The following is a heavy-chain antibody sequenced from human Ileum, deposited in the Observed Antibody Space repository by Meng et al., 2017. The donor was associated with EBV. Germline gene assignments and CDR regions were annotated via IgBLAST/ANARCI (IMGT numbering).Heavy chain of an antibody. CDR1: GGSISSSNW. CDR2: IYHSGST. J-gene: IGHJ4*02. V-gene: IGHV4-4*02. Sequence: QVQRQASGPGLVQPSGTLSLTCAVSGGSISSSNWWSWVRQPPGKGLEWIGEIYHSGSTNYNPSLKSQVTISVDKSKNQFSLNLSSVTAADTAVYYCARVGQWLPIDYWGQGTLVTVSS. CDR3: ARVGQWLPIDY. D-gene: IGHD6-19*01.